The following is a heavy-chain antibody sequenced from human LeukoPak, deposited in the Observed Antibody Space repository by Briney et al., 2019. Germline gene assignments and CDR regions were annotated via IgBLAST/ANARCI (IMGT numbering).Heavy chain of an antibody. CDR2: ISYDGSIE. Sequence: PGRSLRLSCAASGFIFSSYGMHWVRQAPGKGLEWVAVISYDGSIEYYADSVRGRFTIYRDNSNNTLYLQMNSLRAEDTAVYYCAKEDSYHGSGSYFDYWGQGSLVTVSS. V-gene: IGHV3-30*18. D-gene: IGHD3-10*01. J-gene: IGHJ4*02. CDR3: AKEDSYHGSGSYFDY. CDR1: GFIFSSYG.